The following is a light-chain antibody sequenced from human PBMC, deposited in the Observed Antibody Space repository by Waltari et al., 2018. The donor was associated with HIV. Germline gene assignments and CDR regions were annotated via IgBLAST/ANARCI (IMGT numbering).Light chain of an antibody. CDR3: SSYAGSNTLV. J-gene: IGLJ2*01. CDR2: QVS. Sequence: QSALTQPASVSGSPGQSISISCTGTSSDVGSYNLVSWYQQHPGKAPKVMIYQVSKWPSGVSNRFSGSKSGNTASLTISGLQAEDEADYYCSSYAGSNTLVFGGGTKLTVL. CDR1: SSDVGSYNL. V-gene: IGLV2-23*02.